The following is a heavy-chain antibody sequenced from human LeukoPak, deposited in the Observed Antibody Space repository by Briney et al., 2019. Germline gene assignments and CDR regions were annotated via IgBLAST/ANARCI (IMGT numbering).Heavy chain of an antibody. CDR3: ASFTVPFDY. J-gene: IGHJ4*02. CDR1: GFTFNNYG. Sequence: PGRSLRLSCAASGFTFNNYGIHYVRQAPGKGLEWVAVISDDGRHKNYADSVKGRFTISRDNAKNSLYLQMNSLRAEDTAVYYCASFTVPFDYWGQGTLVTVSS. CDR2: ISDDGRHK. V-gene: IGHV3-30*03. D-gene: IGHD4-11*01.